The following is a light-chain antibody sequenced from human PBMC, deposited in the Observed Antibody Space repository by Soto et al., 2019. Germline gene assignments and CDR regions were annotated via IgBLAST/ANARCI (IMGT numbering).Light chain of an antibody. CDR3: QQYGSVFT. J-gene: IGKJ3*01. CDR2: GAS. Sequence: EIVLTQSPGTLSLSPGARATLSCRASRSVSSNFLAWYQQKPGQAPRLLIYGASSRATGIPDRFSGSGSGTDFTLTISRLEPEDFAVYYCQQYGSVFTFGPGTKVDNK. V-gene: IGKV3-20*01. CDR1: RSVSSNF.